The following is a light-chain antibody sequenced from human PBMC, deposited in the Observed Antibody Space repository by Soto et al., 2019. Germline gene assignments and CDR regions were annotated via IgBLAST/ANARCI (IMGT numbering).Light chain of an antibody. V-gene: IGKV1-5*01. CDR3: QQNSNWQGS. Sequence: DIQMTQSPSTLSASVGDRVTITCRASQSISSWLAWYQQKPGKAPKLLIYDSSSLESGVPSRFSGSGSGTEFTLTISSLQPDDFAVYYCQQNSNWQGSFGRGTKVDIK. CDR1: QSISSW. CDR2: DSS. J-gene: IGKJ1*01.